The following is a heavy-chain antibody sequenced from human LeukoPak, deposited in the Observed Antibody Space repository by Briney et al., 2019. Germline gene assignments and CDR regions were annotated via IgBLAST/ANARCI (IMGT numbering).Heavy chain of an antibody. D-gene: IGHD3-3*01. V-gene: IGHV4-59*01. Sequence: SETLSLTCAVSSGSISGYYWSWIRQPPGKGLEWIGYIYYSGGTNYNPSLKSRVTISLDTSKNQFSLKLTSVTAADTAVYYCARATFVGVNIFGVISNWFDPWGQGTPVTVSS. CDR3: ARATFVGVNIFGVISNWFDP. J-gene: IGHJ5*02. CDR2: IYYSGGT. CDR1: SGSISGYY.